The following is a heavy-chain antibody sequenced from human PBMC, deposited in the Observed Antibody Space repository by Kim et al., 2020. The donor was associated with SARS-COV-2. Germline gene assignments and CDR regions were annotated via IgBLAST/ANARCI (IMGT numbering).Heavy chain of an antibody. D-gene: IGHD2-15*01. J-gene: IGHJ1*01. V-gene: IGHV4-39*01. CDR1: GGSISDKIFY. CDR3: ARPLLD. CDR2: IHYRGDT. Sequence: SETLSLTCTVSGGSISDKIFYWGWIRQPPGMGLEWIGSIHYRGDTQYNPSLETRLTMSVDTSRNQFSLRLTSVTAAATVIYYCARPLLDWGQGTLVTVSS.